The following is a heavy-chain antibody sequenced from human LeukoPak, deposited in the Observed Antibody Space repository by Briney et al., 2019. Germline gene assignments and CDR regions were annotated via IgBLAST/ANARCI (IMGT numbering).Heavy chain of an antibody. Sequence: GESLKISCKGSGYKFTNYWLGWVRQMPGKGLGWMGIIYPGDSDTRYSPSFQGQVTISADRSISTAYLQWSSLKASDTAMYYCARRTEYDYFDYWGQGTLVTVSS. D-gene: IGHD2-2*01. J-gene: IGHJ4*02. CDR1: GYKFTNYW. CDR2: IYPGDSDT. V-gene: IGHV5-51*01. CDR3: ARRTEYDYFDY.